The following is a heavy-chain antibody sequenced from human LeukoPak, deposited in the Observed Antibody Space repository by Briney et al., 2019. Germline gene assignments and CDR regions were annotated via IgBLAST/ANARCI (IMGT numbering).Heavy chain of an antibody. J-gene: IGHJ5*02. V-gene: IGHV1-18*01. Sequence: ASVKVSCKASGYTFTSYGISWVRQAPGQGLEWMGWISAYNGNTNYAQKLQGRVTMTTDISTSTAYMELRSLRSDDTAVYYCARDRITMVRGAKSGKDWFDPWGQGTLVTVSS. CDR3: ARDRITMVRGAKSGKDWFDP. CDR1: GYTFTSYG. D-gene: IGHD3-10*01. CDR2: ISAYNGNT.